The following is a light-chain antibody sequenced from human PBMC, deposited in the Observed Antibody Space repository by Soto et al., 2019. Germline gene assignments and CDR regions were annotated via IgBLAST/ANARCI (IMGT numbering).Light chain of an antibody. CDR1: SGHSNYA. CDR3: QTWGTGIFVF. Sequence: QYVLTQSPSASASLGASVKLTCTLSSGHSNYAIAWHQQQPEKGPRYLMKVNSDGSHSKGDGIPDRFSGSSSGAERFLTISSLQSEDEADYYCQTWGTGIFVFFGGGTKLTVL. CDR2: VNSDGSH. V-gene: IGLV4-69*01. J-gene: IGLJ2*01.